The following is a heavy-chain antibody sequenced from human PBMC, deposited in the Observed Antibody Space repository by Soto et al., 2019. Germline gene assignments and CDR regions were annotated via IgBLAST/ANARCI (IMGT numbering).Heavy chain of an antibody. Sequence: GGSLRLSCAASGFTFDDYAMHWVRQAPGKGLEWVSGISWNSGTIRYVDSVKGRFTISRDNAENSLYLQMNSLRPEDTAVYYCAKGGSAALIAPSGRDNWFDPWGQGTQVTVSS. V-gene: IGHV3-9*01. D-gene: IGHD6-13*01. CDR1: GFTFDDYA. J-gene: IGHJ5*02. CDR2: ISWNSGTI. CDR3: AKGGSAALIAPSGRDNWFDP.